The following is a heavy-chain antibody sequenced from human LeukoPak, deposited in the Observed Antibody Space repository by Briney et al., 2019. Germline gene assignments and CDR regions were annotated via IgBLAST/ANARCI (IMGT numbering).Heavy chain of an antibody. D-gene: IGHD3-10*01. CDR2: SSSSSSYT. Sequence: PGGSLRLSCAASGFTFSDYYMSWIRQAPGKGLEWVSYSSSSSSYTNYADSVKGRFTISRDNAKNSLYLQMNSLRAEDTAVYYCARAPNMVTFDYWGQGTLVTVSS. CDR3: ARAPNMVTFDY. V-gene: IGHV3-11*06. CDR1: GFTFSDYY. J-gene: IGHJ4*02.